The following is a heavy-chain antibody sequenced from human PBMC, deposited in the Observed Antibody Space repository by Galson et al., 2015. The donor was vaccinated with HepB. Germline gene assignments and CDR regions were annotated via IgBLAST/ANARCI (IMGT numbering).Heavy chain of an antibody. CDR3: TTVMRYASGSYADN. CDR2: IKSKTDGGTT. Sequence: SLRLSCAASGFTFSNVWMSWVRQVPGKGLEWIGRIKSKTDGGTTDYAAPVKGRFTVSRDDSKNTLYLQMNSLRTEDAAVYYCTTVMRYASGSYADNWGQGTLVTVSS. CDR1: GFTFSNVW. J-gene: IGHJ4*02. V-gene: IGHV3-15*01. D-gene: IGHD3-10*01.